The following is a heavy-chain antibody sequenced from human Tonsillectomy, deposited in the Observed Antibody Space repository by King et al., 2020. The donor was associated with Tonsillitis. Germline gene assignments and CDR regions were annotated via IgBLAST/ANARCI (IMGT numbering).Heavy chain of an antibody. Sequence: QLQESGPGLVKPSQTLPLTCTVSGGSISSGGYYWSWIRQHPGEGLEWIGYIYYSGSTYYNPSLKSRVTMSVDTSKNQFSLKLSSVTAADTAVYYCAGGFSYYYDSSGYWHAFDIWGQGTMVTVSS. V-gene: IGHV4-31*03. D-gene: IGHD3-22*01. CDR1: GGSISSGGYY. J-gene: IGHJ3*02. CDR3: AGGFSYYYDSSGYWHAFDI. CDR2: IYYSGST.